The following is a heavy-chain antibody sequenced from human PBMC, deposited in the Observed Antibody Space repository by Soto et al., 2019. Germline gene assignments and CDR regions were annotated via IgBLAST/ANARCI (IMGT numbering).Heavy chain of an antibody. CDR3: AMVGRFGELYPSYYDYGMDV. D-gene: IGHD3-10*01. CDR1: GGTFSSYA. Sequence: QVQLVQSGAEVKKPGSSVKVSCKASGGTFSSYAISWVRQAPGQGLEWMGGIIPIFGTANYAQKFQGRVTITADEATSTAYMELSSLRSEDTAVYYCAMVGRFGELYPSYYDYGMDVWGQGTTVTVSS. CDR2: IIPIFGTA. J-gene: IGHJ6*02. V-gene: IGHV1-69*01.